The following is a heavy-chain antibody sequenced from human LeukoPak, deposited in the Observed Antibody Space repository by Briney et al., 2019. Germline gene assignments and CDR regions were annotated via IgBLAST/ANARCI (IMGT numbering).Heavy chain of an antibody. Sequence: ASVKVSCKASEYTFTSYDINWVRQATGLGLEWMGWINPNSGGTNYAQKFQGRVTMTRDTSISTAYMELSRLRSDDTAVYYCARVRIAAAGTLGNWGQGTLVTVSS. J-gene: IGHJ4*02. V-gene: IGHV1-2*02. D-gene: IGHD6-13*01. CDR1: EYTFTSYD. CDR3: ARVRIAAAGTLGN. CDR2: INPNSGGT.